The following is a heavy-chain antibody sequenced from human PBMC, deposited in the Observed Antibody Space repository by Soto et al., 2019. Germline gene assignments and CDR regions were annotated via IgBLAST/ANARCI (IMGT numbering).Heavy chain of an antibody. CDR3: ARGAQWSSSAYDTFDY. J-gene: IGHJ4*02. Sequence: SETLSLTCTVSGGSISSGDHYWSWIRQPPGKGLEWIGYISYIGTTYYNPSLKSRVSISLDTSKNQFSLKLSFVTAADTAVYYCARGAQWSSSAYDTFDYWGQGTLVTVSS. V-gene: IGHV4-30-4*01. CDR1: GGSISSGDHY. D-gene: IGHD6-25*01. CDR2: ISYIGTT.